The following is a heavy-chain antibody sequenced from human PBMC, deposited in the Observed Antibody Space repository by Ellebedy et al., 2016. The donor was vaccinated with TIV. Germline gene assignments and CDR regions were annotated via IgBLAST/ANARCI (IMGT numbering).Heavy chain of an antibody. J-gene: IGHJ4*02. D-gene: IGHD4-17*01. CDR2: IYPGDSDT. CDR1: GYSFTRFW. V-gene: IGHV5-51*01. Sequence: GGSLRPSCQRSGYSFTRFWIGWVLQMPGKGLEWMGIIYPGDSDTRYSPSFQGQVTISADKSISTAYLQWSSLKASDTAMYYCARHTTYGDLYYFDYWGQGTLVTVSS. CDR3: ARHTTYGDLYYFDY.